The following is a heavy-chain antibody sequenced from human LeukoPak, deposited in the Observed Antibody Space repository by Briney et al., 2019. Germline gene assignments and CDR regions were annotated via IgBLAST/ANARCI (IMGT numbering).Heavy chain of an antibody. J-gene: IGHJ4*02. D-gene: IGHD6-6*01. V-gene: IGHV1-69*05. CDR3: ASWTGQLVFDY. CDR2: SIPIFGTA. CDR1: GGTFSSYA. Sequence: SVKVSCKPSGGTFSSYASSWVRQAPGQGREWMGGSIPIFGTANYAQKFQGRVTITTDESTSTAYMELSSLRSEDTAVYFCASWTGQLVFDYWGQGTLVTVSS.